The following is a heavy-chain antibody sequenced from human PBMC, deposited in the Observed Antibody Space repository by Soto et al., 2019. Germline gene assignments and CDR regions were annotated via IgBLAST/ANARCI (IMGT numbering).Heavy chain of an antibody. CDR1: GDSISNLDYF. V-gene: IGHV4-30-4*01. Sequence: QVQLLESGPGLVKPSQTLSLTCSVSGDSISNLDYFWAWIRQPPGQALEYIGYMYKSATTYDNPAFDRRVAIAVAPSKSQFPLNVPSVTAASTAVYFCARGRYCLTGRCFPNWFDSWGQGALVTVSS. CDR2: MYKSATT. D-gene: IGHD7-27*01. J-gene: IGHJ5*01. CDR3: ARGRYCLTGRCFPNWFDS.